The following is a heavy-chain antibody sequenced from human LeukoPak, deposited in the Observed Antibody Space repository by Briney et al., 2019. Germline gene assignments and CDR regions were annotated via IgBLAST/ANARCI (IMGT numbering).Heavy chain of an antibody. CDR1: GFTFSSYW. CDR2: INSDESIT. V-gene: IGHV3-74*01. J-gene: IGHJ4*02. Sequence: PGGSLRLSCAASGFTFSSYWMHWIRQAPGKGLVWVSRINSDESITNYADSVKGRFTISRDNAENTLYLQMNSLRAEDTAVYYCASGYSSDYGGNANWGQGTLVTVSS. D-gene: IGHD4-23*01. CDR3: ASGYSSDYGGNAN.